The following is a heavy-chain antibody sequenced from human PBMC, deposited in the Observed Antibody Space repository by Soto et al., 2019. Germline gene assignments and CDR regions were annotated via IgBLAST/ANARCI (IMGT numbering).Heavy chain of an antibody. CDR1: GLTFNMYA. J-gene: IGHJ4*02. CDR3: ARGKVDYDSSGYYRMYYFDH. V-gene: IGHV3-30*09. Sequence: GGSLRLSCAASGLTFNMYAFHWVRQAPGKGLEWLSVISYDGHEIHYADSVKGRFAISRDNAKNSLYLQMNSLRAEDTAVYYCARGKVDYDSSGYYRMYYFDHWGQGTLVTVSS. D-gene: IGHD3-22*01. CDR2: ISYDGHEI.